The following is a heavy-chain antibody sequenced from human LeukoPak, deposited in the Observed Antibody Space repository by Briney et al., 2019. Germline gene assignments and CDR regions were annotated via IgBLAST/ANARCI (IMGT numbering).Heavy chain of an antibody. D-gene: IGHD4-23*01. CDR2: IIPILGIA. CDR1: GGTFSSYA. CDR3: ASTVAYQSYYFDY. V-gene: IGHV1-69*04. Sequence: ASVTVSCKASGGTFSSYAISWVRQAPGQGLEWMGRIIPILGIANYAQKFQGRVTITADKSTSTAYMELSSLRSEDTAVYYCASTVAYQSYYFDYWGQGTLVTVSS. J-gene: IGHJ4*02.